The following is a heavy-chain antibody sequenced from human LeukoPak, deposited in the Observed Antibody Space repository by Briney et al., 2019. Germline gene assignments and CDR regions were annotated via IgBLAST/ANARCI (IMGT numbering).Heavy chain of an antibody. CDR2: IYYSGST. CDR3: ARLPDTRYCSSTSCYTAAVTAFDI. J-gene: IGHJ3*02. V-gene: IGHV4-30-4*08. D-gene: IGHD2-2*02. Sequence: SQTLSLTCTVSGGSISSSDYYWRWLRQPPGKGLEWLGYIYYSGSTYYNPSLKSRATISVDTSKNQFSLKLSSVTAADTAVYYCARLPDTRYCSSTSCYTAAVTAFDIWGQGTMVTVSP. CDR1: GGSISSSDYY.